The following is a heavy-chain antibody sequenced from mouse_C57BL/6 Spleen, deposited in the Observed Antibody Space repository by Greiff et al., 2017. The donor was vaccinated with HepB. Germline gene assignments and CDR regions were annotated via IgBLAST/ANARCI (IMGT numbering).Heavy chain of an antibody. CDR1: GYTFTDYY. CDR2: INPNNGGT. V-gene: IGHV1-26*01. J-gene: IGHJ2*01. D-gene: IGHD1-1*01. CDR3: ARDDYGSSLY. Sequence: EVQLQQSGPELVKPGASVKISCKASGYTFTDYYMNWVKQSHGKSLEWIGDINPNNGGTSYNQKFKGKATLTVDKSSSTADMELRSLTSEDSAVYYCARDDYGSSLYWGQGTTLTVSS.